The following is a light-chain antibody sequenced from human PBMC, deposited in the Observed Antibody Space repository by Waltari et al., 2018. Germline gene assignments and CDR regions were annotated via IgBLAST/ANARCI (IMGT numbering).Light chain of an antibody. CDR1: VLAKKS. CDR3: YSVSANSWV. Sequence: SYELTQPSSVSLSPGQTANNTCPATVLAKKSGRWLQQEPGQAPMLLIYSDNARPAGIPERFSGSSSGTTVTLTISGAHVEDEADYYCYSVSANSWVFGGGTRLTVL. J-gene: IGLJ3*02. V-gene: IGLV3-27*01. CDR2: SDN.